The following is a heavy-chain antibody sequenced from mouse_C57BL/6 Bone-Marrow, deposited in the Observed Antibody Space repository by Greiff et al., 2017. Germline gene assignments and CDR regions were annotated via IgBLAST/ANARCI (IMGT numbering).Heavy chain of an antibody. CDR1: GFTFSDYG. Sequence: EVKLVESGGGLVKPGGSLKLSCAASGFTFSDYGMHWVRQAPEKGLEWVAYISSGSSTIYYADTVKGRFTISRDNATNTLFLQMTSLRSEDTAMYYCARTKRTNGDDYAMDYWGQGTSVTVSS. J-gene: IGHJ4*01. CDR2: ISSGSSTI. CDR3: ARTKRTNGDDYAMDY. V-gene: IGHV5-17*01. D-gene: IGHD4-1*01.